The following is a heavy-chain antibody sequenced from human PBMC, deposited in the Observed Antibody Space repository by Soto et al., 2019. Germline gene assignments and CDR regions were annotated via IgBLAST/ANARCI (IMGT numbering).Heavy chain of an antibody. J-gene: IGHJ4*02. V-gene: IGHV3-23*01. CDR1: GFTFSSYA. Sequence: EVQLLESGGGLVQPGGSLRLSSASSGFTFSSYAMSWDRQAPGKGLEWVSAISGSGGSTYYADSVKGRFTISRDNSKNTLYLQMNSLRAEDTAVYYCAQTNRSGWYCFDYWGQGTLVTVSS. CDR3: AQTNRSGWYCFDY. CDR2: ISGSGGST. D-gene: IGHD6-19*01.